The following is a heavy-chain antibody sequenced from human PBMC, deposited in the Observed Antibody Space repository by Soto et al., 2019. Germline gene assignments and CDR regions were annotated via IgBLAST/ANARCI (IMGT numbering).Heavy chain of an antibody. V-gene: IGHV1-46*01. D-gene: IGHD4-17*01. J-gene: IGHJ2*01. CDR3: ARGGNGDIGGYWHFDI. CDR1: GYTFTSYY. CDR2: INPGGVST. Sequence: QVQLVQSGAEVKKPGASVKVSCKASGYTFTSYYMHWVRQAPGQGLEWMGVINPGGVSTNYAEKFQARVTVNSDTATSRVHMELSSLRSEDTAVYFCARGGNGDIGGYWHFDIWGRGTLVAVSS.